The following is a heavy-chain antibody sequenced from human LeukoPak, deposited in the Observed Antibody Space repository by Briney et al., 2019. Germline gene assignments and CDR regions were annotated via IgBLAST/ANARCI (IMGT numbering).Heavy chain of an antibody. CDR3: TRYNNDHFDY. J-gene: IGHJ4*02. CDR1: RFIFSSAW. Sequence: GGSLRLSCAASRFIFSSAWMSWVRQAPGKGLEWVAVIAYDGSRAFYADSVKGRFTISRDNSKNTMSVQMDDLRAEDTAVYYCTRYNNDHFDYWGQGTLVTVSS. D-gene: IGHD1-14*01. V-gene: IGHV3-33*08. CDR2: IAYDGSRA.